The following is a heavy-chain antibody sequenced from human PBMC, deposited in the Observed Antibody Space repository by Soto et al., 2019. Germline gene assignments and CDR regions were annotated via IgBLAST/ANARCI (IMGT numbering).Heavy chain of an antibody. D-gene: IGHD6-19*01. Sequence: EVQLLESGGGLVQPGGSLRLSCAASGFTFSSYAMTWVRQAPGKGLEWVSGISGSGGSTYYADSVKGRFTISRDNSKNTLYLQMNSMGADDAAVYSCAKAGRARLALSCYYGMDVWGQGTTVTVSS. V-gene: IGHV3-23*01. CDR3: AKAGRARLALSCYYGMDV. CDR1: GFTFSSYA. J-gene: IGHJ6*02. CDR2: ISGSGGST.